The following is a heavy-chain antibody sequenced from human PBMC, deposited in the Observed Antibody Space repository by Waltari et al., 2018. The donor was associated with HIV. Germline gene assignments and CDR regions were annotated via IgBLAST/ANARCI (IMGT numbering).Heavy chain of an antibody. J-gene: IGHJ5*01. D-gene: IGHD2-15*01. V-gene: IGHV4-39*01. CDR2: LYYTGNT. Sequence: QLQLQESGPGLVKPSETLFLTCTVSGGSVFSSVSYWGWIRQPPGRGLEWIGTLYYTGNTYYNPSLQSRVTISVGVSKNQFSLKLGSVSASDTAVYYCARLDCSGGTCSPFDPWGQGTLVTVSS. CDR3: ARLDCSGGTCSPFDP. CDR1: GGSVFSSVSY.